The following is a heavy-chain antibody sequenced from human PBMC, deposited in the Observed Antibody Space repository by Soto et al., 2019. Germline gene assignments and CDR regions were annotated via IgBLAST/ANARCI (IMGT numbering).Heavy chain of an antibody. J-gene: IGHJ6*01. D-gene: IGHD1-7*01. Sequence: GESLKISCAASGFTFSSYGMNLVRQAPGKGLEWVAVISYDGSNKYYADSVKGRFTISRENSKNTLYLQMNSLRAEDTAVYYCAKDETCRTTRYGMDVWGQGTKVIVSS. CDR2: ISYDGSNK. V-gene: IGHV3-30*18. CDR3: AKDETCRTTRYGMDV. CDR1: GFTFSSYG.